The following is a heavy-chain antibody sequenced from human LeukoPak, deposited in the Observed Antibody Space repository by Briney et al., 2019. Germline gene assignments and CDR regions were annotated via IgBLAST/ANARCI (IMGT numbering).Heavy chain of an antibody. J-gene: IGHJ4*02. CDR3: ARPDGYSGYNYRY. D-gene: IGHD5-12*01. V-gene: IGHV3-11*01. Sequence: GGSLRLSCAASGFTFSDYYMSWLRQAPGKGLEGGSYISRSGSAIYYADSVKGRFTISRDNAKNSLYLQMNSLRAEDTAVYYCARPDGYSGYNYRYRGQGTLVTVSS. CDR2: ISRSGSAI. CDR1: GFTFSDYY.